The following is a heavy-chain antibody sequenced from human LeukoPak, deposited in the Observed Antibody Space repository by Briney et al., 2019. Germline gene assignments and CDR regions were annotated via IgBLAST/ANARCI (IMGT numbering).Heavy chain of an antibody. J-gene: IGHJ6*02. CDR2: INLDGSST. Sequence: GGSLRLSCAASGFTFSSSWMFWVRQAPGKGLLWIWRINLDGSSTSYADTVKGRFTISRDNAKNTLYLQMNSLRAEDTAVYYCARGPMVLGAYGMDVWGQGTTVTVSS. V-gene: IGHV3-74*01. CDR1: GFTFSSSW. CDR3: ARGPMVLGAYGMDV. D-gene: IGHD3-10*01.